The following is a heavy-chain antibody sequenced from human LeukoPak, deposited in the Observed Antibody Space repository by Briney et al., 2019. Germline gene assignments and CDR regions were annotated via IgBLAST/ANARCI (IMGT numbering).Heavy chain of an antibody. Sequence: ASVKVSCKASGYTFTSYYMHWVRQAPGQGLEWMGIINPNIGGTNYAQKFQGRVTMTRDTSISTAYMDLSRLRSDDTAVYYCARDLTDNNRGWTLEAWDIRCQSTMVSVSS. J-gene: IGHJ3*02. V-gene: IGHV1-2*02. D-gene: IGHD6-19*01. CDR1: GYTFTSYY. CDR3: ARDLTDNNRGWTLEAWDI. CDR2: INPNIGGT.